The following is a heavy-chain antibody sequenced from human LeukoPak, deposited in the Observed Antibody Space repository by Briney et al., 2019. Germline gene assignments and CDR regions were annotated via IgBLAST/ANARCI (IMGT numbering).Heavy chain of an antibody. Sequence: GAGVKDSCKVSGYTLTELFMHWVRQAPGRGREGMGGFDPEDGETIYAQKCQGRVTMTEDTSTDTAYMELSSLRSEDTALYYCATWYSSGRVYFDYWGQGTLVTVYS. CDR3: ATWYSSGRVYFDY. CDR1: GYTLTELF. CDR2: FDPEDGET. V-gene: IGHV1-24*01. J-gene: IGHJ4*02. D-gene: IGHD6-19*01.